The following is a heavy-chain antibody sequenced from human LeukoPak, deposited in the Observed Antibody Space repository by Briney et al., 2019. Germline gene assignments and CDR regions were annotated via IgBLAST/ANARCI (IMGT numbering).Heavy chain of an antibody. CDR3: AVVPAGRGAFDI. Sequence: SQTLSLTCTVSGGSISSGDYYWSWIRQPPGKGLEWIGYIYYSGSTYYNPSLKSRVTISVDTSKNQFSLKLSSVTAADTAVYYCAVVPAGRGAFDIWGQGTMVTVSS. V-gene: IGHV4-30-4*01. CDR1: GGSISSGDYY. J-gene: IGHJ3*02. CDR2: IYYSGST. D-gene: IGHD2-2*01.